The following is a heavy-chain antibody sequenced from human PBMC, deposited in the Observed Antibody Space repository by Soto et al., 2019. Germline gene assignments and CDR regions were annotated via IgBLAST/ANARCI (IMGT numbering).Heavy chain of an antibody. Sequence: SETLSLTCTFSVDSIISGANYWSWIRQPPGKGLEWIGYIYYSGSTYYNPTLKSRVTISVDRSKNLFSLKLSSVTAADTAVYYCARVDILTAYGCMDVWGQGTTVTVSS. V-gene: IGHV4-30-4*01. CDR1: VDSIISGANY. CDR3: ARVDILTAYGCMDV. D-gene: IGHD3-9*01. CDR2: IYYSGST. J-gene: IGHJ6*02.